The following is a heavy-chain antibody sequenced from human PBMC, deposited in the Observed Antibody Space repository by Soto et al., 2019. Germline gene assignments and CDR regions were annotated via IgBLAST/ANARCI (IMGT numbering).Heavy chain of an antibody. CDR2: IYYSGST. V-gene: IGHV4-61*01. J-gene: IGHJ2*01. CDR3: ARGMGRAARAYWSCDR. Sequence: SATLSLTWTVCGGAVSSGSYYLSWIRPPPGKGLGRIGYIYYSGSTSYNPSLKSRATISVDTSTNQFSLQLSSVTAAATAASHSARGMGRAARAYWSCDRRG. D-gene: IGHD1-26*01. CDR1: GGAVSSGSYY.